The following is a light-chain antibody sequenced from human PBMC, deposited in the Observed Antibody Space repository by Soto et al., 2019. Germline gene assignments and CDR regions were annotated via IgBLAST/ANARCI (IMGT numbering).Light chain of an antibody. V-gene: IGLV1-51*01. J-gene: IGLJ2*01. CDR1: TSNIGNNY. Sequence: QSVLTQPPSVSAAPGQKVTISCSGGTSNIGNNYVSWYQHLPGTAPKLLIYDNNKRPSGIPDRFSGSKSGTSATLGITGLQTGDEANYYCGTWGSSLSAGVFGGGTKLTVL. CDR3: GTWGSSLSAGV. CDR2: DNN.